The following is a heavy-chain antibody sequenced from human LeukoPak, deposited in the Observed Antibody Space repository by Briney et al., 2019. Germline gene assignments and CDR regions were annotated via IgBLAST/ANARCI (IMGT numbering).Heavy chain of an antibody. Sequence: SQTLSLTCAVSGGSISSGGYSWSWIRQPPGKGLEWIGNIYHSGSTNYNPSLKSRVTISVDTSKNQFSLKLSSVTAADTAVYYCARGPGYSSSDGAFDIWGQGTMVTVSS. V-gene: IGHV4-30-2*01. CDR3: ARGPGYSSSDGAFDI. CDR1: GGSISSGGYS. CDR2: IYHSGST. J-gene: IGHJ3*02. D-gene: IGHD6-13*01.